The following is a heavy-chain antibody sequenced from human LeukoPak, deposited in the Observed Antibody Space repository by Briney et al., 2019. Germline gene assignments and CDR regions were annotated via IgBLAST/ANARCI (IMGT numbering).Heavy chain of an antibody. D-gene: IGHD1-1*01. CDR2: IGDNGRDT. Sequence: GGSVRLSCAASGFTFGYYAIHWVRQAPGEGLEWVSAIGDNGRDTKYADSVKGRFTISRDNSKNTLYLQMNSLRVEDTAIYYCGKDWKLDYWGQGTLLTVSS. J-gene: IGHJ4*02. CDR3: GKDWKLDY. V-gene: IGHV3-23*01. CDR1: GFTFGYYA.